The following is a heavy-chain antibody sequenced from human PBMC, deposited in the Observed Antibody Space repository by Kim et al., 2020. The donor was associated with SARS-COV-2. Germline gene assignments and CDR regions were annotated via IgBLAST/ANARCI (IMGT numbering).Heavy chain of an antibody. CDR3: ARDREPYCSGGTCFGMDV. CDR1: GYTFTGLY. CDR2: VNPNSGVT. Sequence: ASVKVSCKASGYTFTGLYMHWVRQAPGQGLEWMGRVNPNSGVTTYAQKFQGRVTMTRATTVTTAYMELTSRRSDDTAVYYCARDREPYCSGGTCFGMDVWGQGTTVIVSS. J-gene: IGHJ6*02. V-gene: IGHV1-2*06. D-gene: IGHD2-15*01.